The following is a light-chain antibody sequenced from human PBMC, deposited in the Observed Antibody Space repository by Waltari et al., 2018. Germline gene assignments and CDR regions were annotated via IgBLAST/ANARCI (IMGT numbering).Light chain of an antibody. Sequence: QSALTQPRSVSGSPGQSVTISCTGTSSNVGNYNSVSWYQQHPAKAPKLIIYDVTKRPSGVPDRFSGSKSGNTASLTISGLQTDDEADYYCGSSAGSITYVFGAGSKVTVL. CDR3: GSSAGSITYV. CDR1: SSNVGNYNS. CDR2: DVT. J-gene: IGLJ1*01. V-gene: IGLV2-11*01.